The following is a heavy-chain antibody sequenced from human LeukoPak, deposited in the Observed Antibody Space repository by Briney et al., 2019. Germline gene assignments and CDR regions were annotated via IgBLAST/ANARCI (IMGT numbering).Heavy chain of an antibody. CDR1: GGSISSYY. D-gene: IGHD6-13*01. V-gene: IGHV4-59*08. CDR3: ARRKGQLGTFDY. J-gene: IGHJ4*02. CDR2: ISYSGST. Sequence: PSETLSLTRTVSGGSISSYYWSWIRQPPGQGLEWTGYISYSGSTNYNPSLKSRVTISVDTSKNQFSLKLGSVTAADTAVYYCARRKGQLGTFDYWGQGTLVTVSS.